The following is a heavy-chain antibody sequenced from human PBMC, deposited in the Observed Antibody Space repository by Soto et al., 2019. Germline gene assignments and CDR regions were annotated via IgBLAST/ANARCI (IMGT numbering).Heavy chain of an antibody. J-gene: IGHJ4*02. CDR3: ARGMTTVTTLDY. CDR1: GGSISSGGYS. Sequence: NPSETLSLTCAVSGGSISSGGYSWSWIRQPPGKGLEWIGYIYHSGSTYYNPSLKSRVTISVDRSKNQFSLKLSSVTAADTAVYFCARGMTTVTTLDYWGQGTLVTVSS. CDR2: IYHSGST. D-gene: IGHD4-4*01. V-gene: IGHV4-30-2*01.